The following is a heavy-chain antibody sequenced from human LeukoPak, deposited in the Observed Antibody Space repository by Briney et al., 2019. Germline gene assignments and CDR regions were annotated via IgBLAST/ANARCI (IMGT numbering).Heavy chain of an antibody. CDR2: IIPIFDTA. CDR1: GCTLSSCA. D-gene: IGHD1-7*01. CDR3: ARDVGPNWNYSYVRFYLFVP. V-gene: IGHV1-69*05. J-gene: IGHJ5*02. Sequence: AAVKVSLKGSGCTLSSCAFRWVRQAPAQGLEWMGGIIPIFDTANYAQKFQGRVTIPTDESTRTAHMEPNSLRSEYTAVYYCARDVGPNWNYSYVRFYLFVPWGERTLVTVS.